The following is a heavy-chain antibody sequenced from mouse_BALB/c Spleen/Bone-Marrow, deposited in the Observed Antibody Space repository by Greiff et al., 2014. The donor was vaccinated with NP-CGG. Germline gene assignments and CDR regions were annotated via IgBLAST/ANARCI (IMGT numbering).Heavy chain of an antibody. CDR2: IYPSTGYT. Sequence: QVQLKDSGAELAKPGASVKMSCKAPGYTFTSYWMHWVKQRPGQGLEWIGYIYPSTGYTEYNQKFKDKVTLTADKSSSTAYMQLSSLTSEDSAVYYCARDDYAYWGQGTLVTVSA. J-gene: IGHJ3*01. V-gene: IGHV1-7*01. D-gene: IGHD2-4*01. CDR1: GYTFTSYW. CDR3: ARDDYAY.